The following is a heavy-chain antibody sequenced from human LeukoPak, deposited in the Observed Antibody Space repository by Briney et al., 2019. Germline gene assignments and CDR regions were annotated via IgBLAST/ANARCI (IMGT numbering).Heavy chain of an antibody. D-gene: IGHD2-15*01. CDR3: ARDKALKEVAARYAFDI. CDR2: IIPIFGTA. V-gene: IGHV1-69*06. Sequence: SVKVSCKASGGTFSSYAISWVRQAPGQGLEWMGGIIPIFGTANYAQKFQGRVTITADKSTSTAYMELSSLRSEDTAVYYCARDKALKEVAARYAFDIWGQGTMVTVSS. CDR1: GGTFSSYA. J-gene: IGHJ3*02.